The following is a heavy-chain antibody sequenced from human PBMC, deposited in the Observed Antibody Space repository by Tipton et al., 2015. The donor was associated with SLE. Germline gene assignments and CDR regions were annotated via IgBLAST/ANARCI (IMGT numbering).Heavy chain of an antibody. Sequence: TLSLTCTVSGGSISGHYWSWIRQPPGKGLEWIGYIYYSGSTNYNPSLKSRVTISVDTSKNQLSLKLSSVTAADTAVYYCARQRGYNYGLYNWFDPWGQGTLVTVSS. J-gene: IGHJ5*02. CDR2: IYYSGST. V-gene: IGHV4-59*11. CDR3: ARQRGYNYGLYNWFDP. CDR1: GGSISGHY. D-gene: IGHD3/OR15-3a*01.